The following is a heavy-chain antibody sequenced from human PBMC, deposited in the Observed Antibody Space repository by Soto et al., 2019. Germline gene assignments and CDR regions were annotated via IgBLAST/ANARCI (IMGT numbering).Heavy chain of an antibody. J-gene: IGHJ6*02. CDR2: INAGNGNT. Sequence: ASVKVSCKASGYTFTSYAMHWVRQAPGQRLEWMGWINAGNGNTKYSQKFQGRVTITRDTSASTAYMELSSPRSEDTAVYYCARNNYDFWSGYCWGMDVWGQGTTVTVSS. CDR1: GYTFTSYA. CDR3: ARNNYDFWSGYCWGMDV. D-gene: IGHD3-3*01. V-gene: IGHV1-3*01.